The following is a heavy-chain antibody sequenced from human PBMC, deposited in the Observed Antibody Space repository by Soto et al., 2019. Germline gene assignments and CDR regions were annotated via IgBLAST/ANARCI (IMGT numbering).Heavy chain of an antibody. V-gene: IGHV3-11*05. Sequence: QVQLVESGGGLVKPGGSLRLSWAASGFTFSDYYMSWIRRAPGKGLAWVSYISSSSSYTNYADSVKGRFTISRDNAKNSLYLQMNSLRAEDTAVYYCARALPDSSGWYGGAFDIWGQGTMVTVSS. CDR1: GFTFSDYY. J-gene: IGHJ3*02. D-gene: IGHD6-19*01. CDR3: ARALPDSSGWYGGAFDI. CDR2: ISSSSSYT.